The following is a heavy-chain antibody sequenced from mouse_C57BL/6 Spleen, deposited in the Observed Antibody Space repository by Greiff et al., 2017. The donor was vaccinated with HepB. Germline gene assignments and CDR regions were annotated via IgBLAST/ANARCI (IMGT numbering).Heavy chain of an antibody. D-gene: IGHD6-1*01. CDR2: IHPNSGST. Sequence: QVQLQQPGAELVKPGASVKLSCKASGYTFTSYWMHGVKQRPGQGLEWIGMIHPNSGSTNYNEKFKSKATLTVDKSSSKAYMHLISLTPEDAAVYYCARSPAAPFAYWGQGTLVTVSA. V-gene: IGHV1-64*01. CDR3: ARSPAAPFAY. J-gene: IGHJ3*01. CDR1: GYTFTSYW.